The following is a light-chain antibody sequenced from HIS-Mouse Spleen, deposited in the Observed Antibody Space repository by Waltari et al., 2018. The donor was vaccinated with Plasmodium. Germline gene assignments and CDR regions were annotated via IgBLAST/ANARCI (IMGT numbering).Light chain of an antibody. Sequence: QSALTQPASVSGSPGQSITISCNGTSSDLGSYNLVSWYQQHPGKAPKLMIYEGSKRPSGVSNRFSGSKSGNTASLTISGLQAEDEADYYCCSYAGSSYVFGTGTKVTVL. V-gene: IGLV2-23*01. J-gene: IGLJ1*01. CDR1: SSDLGSYNL. CDR3: CSYAGSSYV. CDR2: EGS.